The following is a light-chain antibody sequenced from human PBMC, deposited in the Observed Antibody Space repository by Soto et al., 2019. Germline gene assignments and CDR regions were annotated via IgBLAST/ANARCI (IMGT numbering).Light chain of an antibody. Sequence: QSALTQPASVYGSPGQSITISCTATSSDVGGYNYVSWYQQHPGKAPKLMIYDVSPRPSGVSDRFSGSKSGNTACLTISGLQDEDEADYYCSSYTSSSTLVFGGGTKLTVL. J-gene: IGLJ2*01. V-gene: IGLV2-14*01. CDR1: SSDVGGYNY. CDR3: SSYTSSSTLV. CDR2: DVS.